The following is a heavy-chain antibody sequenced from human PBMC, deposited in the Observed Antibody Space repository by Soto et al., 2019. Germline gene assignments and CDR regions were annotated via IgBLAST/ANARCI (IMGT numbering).Heavy chain of an antibody. V-gene: IGHV1-8*01. J-gene: IGHJ4*02. CDR2: MNPNSGNT. Sequence: QVQLVQSGAEVKKPGASVKVSCKASGYTFTSYDINWVRQATGQGLEWMGWMNPNSGNTGYAQKFQGRVTITADESTTTAYMELSSLRSEDTAIYFCARDTGTTPRKWYFDYWGQGTLVTVSS. CDR3: ARDTGTTPRKWYFDY. D-gene: IGHD1-1*01. CDR1: GYTFTSYD.